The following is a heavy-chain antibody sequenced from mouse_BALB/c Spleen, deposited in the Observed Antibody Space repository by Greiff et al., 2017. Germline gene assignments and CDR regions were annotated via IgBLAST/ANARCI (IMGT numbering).Heavy chain of an antibody. V-gene: IGHV14-3*02. CDR3: AKDVDGYYCTSYFDY. CDR1: GFTFKDSY. CDR2: IDPANGNT. D-gene: IGHD2-3*01. J-gene: IGHJ2*01. Sequence: VQLQQSGAELVKPGASVTLSCTASGFTFKDSYMHWVHQRPEQGLEWIGRIDPANGNTKYDPKFQGKATMTADTSTNKAYLQLSRLTSEDTAVYTCAKDVDGYYCTSYFDYWGQGTTLTVSS.